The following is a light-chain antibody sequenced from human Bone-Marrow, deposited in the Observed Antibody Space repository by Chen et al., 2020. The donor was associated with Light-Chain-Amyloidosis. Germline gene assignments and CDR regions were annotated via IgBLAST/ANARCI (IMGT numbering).Light chain of an antibody. CDR1: QSINRD. V-gene: IGKV3-15*01. Sequence: EIVMTQPPATLSVSPGERVTLSCRASQSINRDLAWYQQKPGQTPRLLIYRASIRATGIPARFSGSGSGTEFTLTISSLQSEDFAVYYCQQYNNWPPYTFGQGTKLEIK. CDR2: RAS. J-gene: IGKJ2*01. CDR3: QQYNNWPPYT.